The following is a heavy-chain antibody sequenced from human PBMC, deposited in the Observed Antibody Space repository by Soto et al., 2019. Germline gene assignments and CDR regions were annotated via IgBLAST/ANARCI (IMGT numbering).Heavy chain of an antibody. Sequence: QVQLVQSGAEVKKPGASVKVSCKASGYTFTSYGISWVRQAPGQGLEWMGWISAYNGNTNYAQKLQGRVTMTTDTSTSTAYTDLSSLSSHDTAVYYWARDLFVSLRGGSYPDAFDIWGQGTNVAVSS. V-gene: IGHV1-18*01. J-gene: IGHJ3*02. CDR2: ISAYNGNT. CDR3: ARDLFVSLRGGSYPDAFDI. CDR1: GYTFTSYG. D-gene: IGHD1-26*01.